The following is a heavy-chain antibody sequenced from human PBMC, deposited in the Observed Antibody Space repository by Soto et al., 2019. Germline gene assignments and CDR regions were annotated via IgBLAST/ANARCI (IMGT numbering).Heavy chain of an antibody. CDR3: ARSRASGWYGYYFDY. CDR1: GYTFTGYY. Sequence: QVPLVQSGAEVKKPGASVKVSCKASGYTFTGYYMHWVRQAPGQGLEWMGWINPNSGGTNYAQKFQGWVTMTRDTSISTAYMELSRLRSDDTAVYYCARSRASGWYGYYFDYWGQGTLVTVSS. D-gene: IGHD6-19*01. CDR2: INPNSGGT. J-gene: IGHJ4*02. V-gene: IGHV1-2*04.